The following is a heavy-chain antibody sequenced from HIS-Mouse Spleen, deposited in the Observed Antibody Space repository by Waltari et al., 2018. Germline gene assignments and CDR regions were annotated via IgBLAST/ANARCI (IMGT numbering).Heavy chain of an antibody. D-gene: IGHD3-22*01. Sequence: EVQLLESGGGLVQPGGSLRLSCAAYGFTFSSYAMSWVRQAPGKGLVWGVACSGSGGSTYYADSVKGLLAISRDNSKNTLYLQMNSLRAEDTAVYYCAKGRWGNYYDSSCYYYFDYWGQGTLVTVSS. J-gene: IGHJ4*02. CDR2: CSGSGGST. CDR1: GFTFSSYA. CDR3: AKGRWGNYYDSSCYYYFDY. V-gene: IGHV3-23*01.